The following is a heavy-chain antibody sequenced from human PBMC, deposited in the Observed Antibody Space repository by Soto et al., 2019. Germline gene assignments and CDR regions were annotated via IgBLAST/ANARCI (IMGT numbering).Heavy chain of an antibody. CDR1: GFTFSSYA. CDR2: ISYDGSNK. Sequence: QVQLVESGGGVVQPGRSLRLSCAASGFTFSSYAMHWVRQAPGKGLEWVAVISYDGSNKYYADSVKGRFTISRDNSKNTLYLQMNSLRAEDTAVYYCARDGTTVTRGWYFDLWGRGTLVTVSS. J-gene: IGHJ2*01. CDR3: ARDGTTVTRGWYFDL. D-gene: IGHD4-17*01. V-gene: IGHV3-30-3*01.